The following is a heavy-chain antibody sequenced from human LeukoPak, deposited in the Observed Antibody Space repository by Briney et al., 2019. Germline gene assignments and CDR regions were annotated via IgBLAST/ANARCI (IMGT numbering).Heavy chain of an antibody. J-gene: IGHJ4*02. CDR2: IPYDGSNK. V-gene: IGHV3-30*03. D-gene: IGHD5-24*01. CDR3: AAGKRRLHSLLDY. Sequence: GRSLRLSCAASGFTFSGYNMPWVRRAPCKELEWVAVIPYDGSNKYYADSVKGRFTIPRDKHKNTLYLQLNSLRDEDMAVYYCAAGKRRLHSLLDYWGQGTLVTVSS. CDR1: GFTFSGYN.